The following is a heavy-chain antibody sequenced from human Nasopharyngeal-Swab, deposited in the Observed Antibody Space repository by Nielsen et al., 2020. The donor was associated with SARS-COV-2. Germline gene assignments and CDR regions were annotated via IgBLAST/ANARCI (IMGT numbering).Heavy chain of an antibody. CDR2: ISYDGSNK. Sequence: VRQAPGKGLEWVAVISYDGSNKYYADSVKGRFTISRDNSKNTLYLQMNSLRAEDTAVYYCARDQYYYDSSGGEGHFDYWGQGTLVTVSS. D-gene: IGHD3-22*01. CDR3: ARDQYYYDSSGGEGHFDY. J-gene: IGHJ4*02. V-gene: IGHV3-30-3*01.